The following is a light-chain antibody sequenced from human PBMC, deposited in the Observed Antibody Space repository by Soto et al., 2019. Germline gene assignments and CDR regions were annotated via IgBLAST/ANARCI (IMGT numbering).Light chain of an antibody. J-gene: IGKJ4*01. V-gene: IGKV1-33*01. CDR3: QQYEDLLVT. Sequence: DIQMTQSPSSLSASVGDRVTITCQASQDINNYLNWYQHKPGKAPKLLIYDASNLETGVPSRFSGSGSGTDFTFTFSSLQPEDFATYYCQQYEDLLVTFGGGTKVEIK. CDR1: QDINNY. CDR2: DAS.